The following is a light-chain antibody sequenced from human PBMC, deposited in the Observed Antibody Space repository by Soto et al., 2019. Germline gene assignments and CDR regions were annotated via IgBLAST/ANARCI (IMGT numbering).Light chain of an antibody. CDR1: SSNIGSNT. Sequence: QSVLTQPPSASGTPGQRVTISCSGSSSNIGSNTVNWYQQFPGTAPKLLIYSTDQWPSGVPDRFSGSKSGTSASLAITGLQAEDEADYYCQSYDASLIGYVFGSGTKLTVL. J-gene: IGLJ1*01. CDR2: STD. CDR3: QSYDASLIGYV. V-gene: IGLV1-44*01.